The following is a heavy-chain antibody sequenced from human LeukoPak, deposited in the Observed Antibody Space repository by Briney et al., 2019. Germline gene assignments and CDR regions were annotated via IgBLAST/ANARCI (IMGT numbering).Heavy chain of an antibody. D-gene: IGHD2-8*01. CDR1: GFTLKNYW. CDR3: AREGEWSRDY. J-gene: IGHJ4*02. Sequence: PGGSLRLSCARYGFTLKNYWVGWVRQVPGKGLEWLAKIKGDGSKENDLDSVKGLFTITRDNARNSLYLQMNSLRTEDTAVYYCAREGEWSRDYWGQGTLVIVSS. CDR2: IKGDGSKE. V-gene: IGHV3-7*01.